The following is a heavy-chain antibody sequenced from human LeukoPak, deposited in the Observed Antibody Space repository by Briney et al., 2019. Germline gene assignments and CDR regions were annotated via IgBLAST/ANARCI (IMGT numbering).Heavy chain of an antibody. Sequence: SETLSLTCTVSGGSISSSSYYWGWIRQPPGKGLEWIGSIYYSGSTYYNPSLKSRVTISVDTSKNQFSLKLSSVTAADTAVYYCAREPPKWFGELFPISSDYWGQGTLVTVSS. V-gene: IGHV4-39*02. D-gene: IGHD3-10*01. CDR2: IYYSGST. J-gene: IGHJ4*02. CDR3: AREPPKWFGELFPISSDY. CDR1: GGSISSSSYY.